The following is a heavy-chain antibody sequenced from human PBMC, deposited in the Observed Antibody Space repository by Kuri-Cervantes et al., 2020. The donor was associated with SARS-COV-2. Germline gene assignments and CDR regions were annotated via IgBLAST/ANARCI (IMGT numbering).Heavy chain of an antibody. V-gene: IGHV1-46*01. CDR2: INPSGGST. Sequence: ASVKVSCKASGYTFTSYYMHWVRQAPGQGLEWMGIINPSGGSTSYAQKFQGRVTMTRDTSTSTVYMELSSLRSEDTAVYYCARPLYYYDSSGYPGLVVAFDIWGQGTMVTVSS. CDR1: GYTFTSYY. J-gene: IGHJ3*02. D-gene: IGHD3-22*01. CDR3: ARPLYYYDSSGYPGLVVAFDI.